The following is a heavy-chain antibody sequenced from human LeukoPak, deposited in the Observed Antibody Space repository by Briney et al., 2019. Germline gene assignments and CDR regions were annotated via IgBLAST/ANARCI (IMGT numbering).Heavy chain of an antibody. CDR3: GKEGGA. D-gene: IGHD3-16*01. V-gene: IGHV3-23*01. J-gene: IGHJ5*02. Sequence: PGGSLRLSSAASGFRFSDFTMTWVRQAPGKGPEWVSAIGGRGGSTYYADSLGGRFILSRDNSKDSVYMQTNSLQVEDTATSYCGKEGGAWGQGTKVTVSS. CDR2: IGGRGGST. CDR1: GFRFSDFT.